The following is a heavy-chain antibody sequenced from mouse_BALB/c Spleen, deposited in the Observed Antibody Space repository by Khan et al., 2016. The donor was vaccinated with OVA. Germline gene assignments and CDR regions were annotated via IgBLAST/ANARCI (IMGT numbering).Heavy chain of an antibody. CDR2: IWAGGST. CDR1: GFSLTSYG. Sequence: VKLEESGPGLVAPSQSLSITCTVSGFSLTSYGVHWVRQPPGKGLEWLGIIWAGGSTNHNSALMSRLSISKDNSKSQVFLKMNSLQTDDTAMYYCARDTTATPYGGQGTLVTVSA. D-gene: IGHD1-2*01. CDR3: ARDTTATPY. J-gene: IGHJ3*01. V-gene: IGHV2-9*02.